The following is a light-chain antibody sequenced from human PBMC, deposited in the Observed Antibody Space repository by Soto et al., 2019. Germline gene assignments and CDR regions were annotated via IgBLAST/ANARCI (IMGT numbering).Light chain of an antibody. V-gene: IGLV2-23*02. CDR1: NSDLGTYNL. J-gene: IGLJ1*01. CDR3: CSYVGSNIFYV. Sequence: QSALTQPASVSGSPGQSITISCTGTNSDLGTYNLVSWYQQHPGKAPKTIIYEVTKRPSGVSKRFSGSKSGNTASLTISGLQAEDEADYYCCSYVGSNIFYVFGIGTKVTVL. CDR2: EVT.